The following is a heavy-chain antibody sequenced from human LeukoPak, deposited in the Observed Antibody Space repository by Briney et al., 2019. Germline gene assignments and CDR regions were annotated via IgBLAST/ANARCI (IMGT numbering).Heavy chain of an antibody. Sequence: PGGSLRLSCAASGFTFSSYSMNWVRQAPGKGLEWVSSISSSSYIYYADSVKGRFTISRDNAKNSLYLQMNSLRAEDTAVYYCARVAAAGNFDYWGQGTLVTVSS. CDR3: ARVAAAGNFDY. J-gene: IGHJ4*02. CDR1: GFTFSSYS. CDR2: ISSSSYI. D-gene: IGHD6-13*01. V-gene: IGHV3-21*01.